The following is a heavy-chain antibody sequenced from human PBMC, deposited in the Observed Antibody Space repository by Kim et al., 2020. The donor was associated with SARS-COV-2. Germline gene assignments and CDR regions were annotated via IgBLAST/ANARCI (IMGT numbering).Heavy chain of an antibody. CDR1: GFSFNSFG. J-gene: IGHJ6*02. CDR2: INQDGSGK. V-gene: IGHV3-7*01. Sequence: GGSLRLSCAASGFSFNSFGMSWVRQAPGKGLEWLSNINQDGSGKEFVDSVKGRFTISRDNAENSVYLQMNSLRVEDSAVYYCARDAGAQRGTDGLDYWGQGTTVTVSS. D-gene: IGHD7-27*01. CDR3: ARDAGAQRGTDGLDY.